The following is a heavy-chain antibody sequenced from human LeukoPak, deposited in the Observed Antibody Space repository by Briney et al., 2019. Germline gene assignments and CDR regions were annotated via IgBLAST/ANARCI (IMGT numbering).Heavy chain of an antibody. CDR3: ARDRYYYGSGSYYEDAFDI. CDR2: ISAYNGNT. J-gene: IGHJ3*02. D-gene: IGHD3-10*01. CDR1: GYTFTSDG. V-gene: IGHV1-18*01. Sequence: ASVKVSCKASGYTFTSDGISWVRQAAGQGLEGMGWISAYNGNTNYAQKLQGRVTMTTDTSTSTAYMELRSLRSDDTAVYYCARDRYYYGSGSYYEDAFDIWGQGTMVTVSS.